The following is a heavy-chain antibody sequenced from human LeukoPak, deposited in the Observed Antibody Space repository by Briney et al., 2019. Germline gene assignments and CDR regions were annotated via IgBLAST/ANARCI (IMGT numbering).Heavy chain of an antibody. D-gene: IGHD3-10*01. CDR1: GGSISGYF. J-gene: IGHJ4*02. V-gene: IGHV4-4*07. CDR3: ARVSDLLWFGFDY. Sequence: SETLSLACTVSGGSISGYFWTWIRQPAGKGLEWIGRTHTSGDTKYNPSLKSRVIMSLDTSKNQFSLNLNSVTAADTAVYYCARVSDLLWFGFDYWGQGTLVTVSS. CDR2: THTSGDT.